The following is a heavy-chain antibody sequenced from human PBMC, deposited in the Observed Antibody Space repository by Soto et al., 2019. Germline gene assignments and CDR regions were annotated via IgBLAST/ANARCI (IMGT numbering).Heavy chain of an antibody. D-gene: IGHD3-16*02. J-gene: IGHJ4*02. CDR1: GFTFTSYW. CDR3: ATTFLHYDYVWGSYRSVRPSYFDY. V-gene: IGHV3-7*05. CDR2: IKQDGNEK. Sequence: EVQLVESGGGLVQPGGSLRLSCAASGFTFTSYWMSWVRQAPGKGLEWVANIKQDGNEKYYVDSVKGRFTISRDNAKNSLYLQMNGLRAEDTAVYYCATTFLHYDYVWGSYRSVRPSYFDYWGQGTLVSVSS.